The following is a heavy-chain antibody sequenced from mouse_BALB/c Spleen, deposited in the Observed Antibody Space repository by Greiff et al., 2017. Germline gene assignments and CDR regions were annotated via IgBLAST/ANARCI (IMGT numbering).Heavy chain of an antibody. CDR3: TAYPDFDY. D-gene: IGHD2-10*01. Sequence: EVKLEESGGGLVKPGGSLKLSCAASGFTFSSYTMSWVRQTPEKRLEWVATISSGGSYTYYPDSVKGRFTISRDNAKNTLYLQMSSLKSEDTAMYYCTAYPDFDYWGQGTTLTVSS. CDR2: ISSGGSYT. J-gene: IGHJ2*01. CDR1: GFTFSSYT. V-gene: IGHV5-6-4*01.